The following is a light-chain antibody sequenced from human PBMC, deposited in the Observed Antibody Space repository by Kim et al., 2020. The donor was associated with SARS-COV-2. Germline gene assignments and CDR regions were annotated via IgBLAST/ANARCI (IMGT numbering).Light chain of an antibody. CDR3: QHYNSPMYT. CDR2: ATS. Sequence: SASLGDRVTITCRASQSISTYLAWYPQKPGKAPKLLISATSTLESGVPSRFSGSGSGTEFTLTINSLQPDDFATYYCQHYNSPMYTFGQETKLEI. J-gene: IGKJ2*01. V-gene: IGKV1-5*03. CDR1: QSISTY.